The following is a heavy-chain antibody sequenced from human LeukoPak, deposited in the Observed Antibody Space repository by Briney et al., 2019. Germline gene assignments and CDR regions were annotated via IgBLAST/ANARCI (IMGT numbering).Heavy chain of an antibody. J-gene: IGHJ4*02. Sequence: GESLKVSCMGSGYSFTSYWIGWVRRMPGKGLEWMGIIYPGDSDTRYSPSFQGQVTISADKSISTAYLQLSSLKASDTAMYYCARHLPYSSSWYLDYWGQGTLVTVSS. CDR2: IYPGDSDT. CDR3: ARHLPYSSSWYLDY. CDR1: GYSFTSYW. D-gene: IGHD6-13*01. V-gene: IGHV5-51*01.